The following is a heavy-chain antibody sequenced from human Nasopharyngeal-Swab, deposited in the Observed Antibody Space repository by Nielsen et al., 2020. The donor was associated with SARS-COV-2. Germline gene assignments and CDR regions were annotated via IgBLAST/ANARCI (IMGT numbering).Heavy chain of an antibody. CDR3: ARAFVSSWPYYYYYGMDV. J-gene: IGHJ6*02. D-gene: IGHD6-13*01. Sequence: WARQAPGQGLEWRGWINTNTGNPTYAQGFTGRFVFSLDTSVSTAYLQISSLKAEDTAVYYCARAFVSSWPYYYYYGMDVWGQGTTVTVSS. V-gene: IGHV7-4-1*02. CDR2: INTNTGNP.